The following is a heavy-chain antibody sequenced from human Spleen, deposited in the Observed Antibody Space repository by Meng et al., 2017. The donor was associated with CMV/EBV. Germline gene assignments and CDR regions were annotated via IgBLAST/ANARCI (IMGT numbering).Heavy chain of an antibody. CDR1: GFTVSSNY. V-gene: IGHV3-53*01. J-gene: IGHJ4*02. Sequence: ESLKISCAASGFTVSSNYMSWVRQAPGKGLEWVSVIYSGGSTYYADSVKGRFTISRDNSKNTLYLQMNSLRAEDTAVYYCARGGAGDDYWGQGTLVTVSS. CDR3: ARGGAGDDY. CDR2: IYSGGST. D-gene: IGHD3-16*01.